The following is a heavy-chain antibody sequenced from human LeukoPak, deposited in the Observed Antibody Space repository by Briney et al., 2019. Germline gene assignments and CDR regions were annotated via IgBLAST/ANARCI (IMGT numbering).Heavy chain of an antibody. V-gene: IGHV4-4*07. Sequence: SSETLSLTCTVSGGSISSYYWSWIRQPAGKGLEWIGRIYTSGSTNYNPSLKSRVTMSVDTSKNQFSLKLSSVTAADTAVYYCAREGSASRYYDFWSAIYRGNWFDPWGQGTLVTVSS. CDR2: IYTSGST. D-gene: IGHD3-3*01. CDR3: AREGSASRYYDFWSAIYRGNWFDP. CDR1: GGSISSYY. J-gene: IGHJ5*02.